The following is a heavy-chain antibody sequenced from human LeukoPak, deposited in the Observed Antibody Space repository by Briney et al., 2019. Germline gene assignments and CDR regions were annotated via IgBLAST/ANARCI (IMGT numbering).Heavy chain of an antibody. CDR1: GFSFSSYS. CDR2: ISSRNSYI. D-gene: IGHD5-18*01. V-gene: IGHV3-21*04. J-gene: IGHJ4*02. Sequence: GGTLRLSCAASGFSFSSYSMNWVRQAPGKGLEWVSSISSRNSYIYYADSVKGRFTISRDNSKNTLYLQVNSLRAEDTAVYYCAKGNGYSYGRYYFDYWGQGTLVTVSS. CDR3: AKGNGYSYGRYYFDY.